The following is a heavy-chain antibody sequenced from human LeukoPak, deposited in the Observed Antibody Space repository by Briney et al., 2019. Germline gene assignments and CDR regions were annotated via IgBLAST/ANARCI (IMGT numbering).Heavy chain of an antibody. V-gene: IGHV3-53*04. J-gene: IGHJ4*02. CDR1: GFTVSSNY. D-gene: IGHD5-24*01. CDR3: ARGGRDGYNYRFDY. Sequence: GGSLRLSCAASGFTVSSNYMSWVRQAPGKGLEWVSVIFSGGSTYYADSVKGRFTISRHNSKNTLYLQMNSLRAEDTAVYYCARGGRDGYNYRFDYWGQGTLVTVSS. CDR2: IFSGGST.